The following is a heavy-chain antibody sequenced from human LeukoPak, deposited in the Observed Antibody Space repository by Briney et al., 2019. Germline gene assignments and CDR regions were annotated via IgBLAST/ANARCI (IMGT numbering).Heavy chain of an antibody. V-gene: IGHV1-24*01. J-gene: IGHJ3*02. Sequence: ASVKVSCKVSGYTLTELSMHWVRQAPGKGLEWMGGFDPEDGETIYAQQFQGRVTMTENTSTDTAYMELSSLRSEDTAVYYCATLYCSSTSCPMGAFDIWGQGTMVTVSS. CDR3: ATLYCSSTSCPMGAFDI. D-gene: IGHD2-2*01. CDR1: GYTLTELS. CDR2: FDPEDGET.